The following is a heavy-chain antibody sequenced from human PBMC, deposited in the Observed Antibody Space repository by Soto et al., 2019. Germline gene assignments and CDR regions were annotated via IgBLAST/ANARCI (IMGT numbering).Heavy chain of an antibody. CDR1: GGSLSSSSYY. CDR2: IYYSGST. J-gene: IGHJ4*02. CDR3: ARQVVLMVYAISGYFDY. V-gene: IGHV4-39*01. Sequence: PSETLSLTCTVYGGSLSSSSYYWGWIRQPPGKGLEWIGSIYYSGSTYYNPSLKSRVTISVDTSKNQFSLKLSSVTAADTAVYYCARQVVLMVYAISGYFDYWGQGTLVTVSS. D-gene: IGHD2-8*01.